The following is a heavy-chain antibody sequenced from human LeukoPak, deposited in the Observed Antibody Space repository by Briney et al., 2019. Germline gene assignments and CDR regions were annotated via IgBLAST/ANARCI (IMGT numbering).Heavy chain of an antibody. V-gene: IGHV4-39*01. J-gene: IGHJ4*02. CDR1: GGSISSSSYY. D-gene: IGHD3-22*01. CDR3: ARQRRGYDSSGRHFDY. Sequence: SETLSLTCTVSGGSISSSSYYWGWIRQPPGKGLEWIGSIYYSGSTYYNPSLKSRVTISVDTSKNQFSLKLSSVTAADTAVYYCARQRRGYDSSGRHFDYWGQGTLVTVSS. CDR2: IYYSGST.